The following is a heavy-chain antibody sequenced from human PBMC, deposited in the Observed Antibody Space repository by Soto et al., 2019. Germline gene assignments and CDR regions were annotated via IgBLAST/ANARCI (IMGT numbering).Heavy chain of an antibody. V-gene: IGHV1-18*04. CDR3: ARAPYSTSTIVYYFDY. Sequence: GASVRVSCKTSGYTFTSYGINWVRQAPGQGLEWMGWINAYNDNTHSAQKFQGRVTMTTDTSTSTAYLELTSLKSDDTAVYYCARAPYSTSTIVYYFDYWGQGTLVTVSS. CDR2: INAYNDNT. D-gene: IGHD6-6*01. J-gene: IGHJ4*02. CDR1: GYTFTSYG.